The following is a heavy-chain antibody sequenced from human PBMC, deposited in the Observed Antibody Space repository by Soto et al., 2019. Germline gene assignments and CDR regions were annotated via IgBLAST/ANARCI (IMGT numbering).Heavy chain of an antibody. D-gene: IGHD3-10*01. J-gene: IGHJ6*02. CDR3: ARDLGFGESDKGYYYYGMDV. V-gene: IGHV3-33*01. Sequence: QVQLVESGGGVVQPGRSLRLSCAASGFTFSSYGMHWVRQAPGKGLEWVAVIWNDGSNKYYADSVKGRFTISRDNSKNTLYLHMNSLRAEDTAVYYCARDLGFGESDKGYYYYGMDVWGQGTTVTVSS. CDR1: GFTFSSYG. CDR2: IWNDGSNK.